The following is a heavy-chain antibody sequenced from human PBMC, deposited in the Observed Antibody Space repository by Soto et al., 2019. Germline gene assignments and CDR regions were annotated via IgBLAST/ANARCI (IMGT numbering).Heavy chain of an antibody. CDR1: GYTFTSYG. J-gene: IGHJ3*02. D-gene: IGHD2-15*01. Sequence: ASVKVSCMASGYTFTSYGISWVRQAPGQGLEWMGWISAYNGNTNYAQKLQGRVTMTTDTSTSTAYMELRSLRSDDTAVYYCARDVYRYCSGGSCSDAFDIWGQGTMVTVSS. CDR2: ISAYNGNT. CDR3: ARDVYRYCSGGSCSDAFDI. V-gene: IGHV1-18*01.